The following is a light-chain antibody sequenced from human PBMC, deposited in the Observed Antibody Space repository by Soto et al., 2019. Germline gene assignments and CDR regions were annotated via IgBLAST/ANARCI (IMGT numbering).Light chain of an antibody. J-gene: IGLJ2*01. CDR2: SNI. CDR1: STNIGSNT. V-gene: IGLV1-44*01. CDR3: AAWDAGLNALV. Sequence: QSVLTQPPSASGTPGQRVTISCSGSSTNIGSNTVNWYQQLPGTAPKNLIYSNIQRPSWVPDRFSAAKSGTSASLAISGRQSADDADYYCAAWDAGLNALVFGGGTKLTVL.